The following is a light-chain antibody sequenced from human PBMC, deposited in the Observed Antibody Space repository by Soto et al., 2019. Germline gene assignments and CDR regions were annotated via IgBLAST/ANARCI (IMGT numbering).Light chain of an antibody. V-gene: IGKV3-20*01. CDR2: GAS. Sequence: ELLFTQCPFTLSLSPAEGATLSCSGSSSVSSSYIAWYQQRPGQAPSLLIYGASTMATGIPDRFSGSRSGTHFTLTISRLEPGDFAVYYCQHFGGTTFTFGQGTRLEIK. CDR3: QHFGGTTFT. CDR1: SSVSSSY. J-gene: IGKJ5*01.